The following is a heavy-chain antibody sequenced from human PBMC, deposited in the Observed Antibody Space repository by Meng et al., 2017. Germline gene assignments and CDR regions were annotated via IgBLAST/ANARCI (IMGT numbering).Heavy chain of an antibody. V-gene: IGHV3-21*01. CDR2: ISSSNSYI. J-gene: IGHJ6*02. Sequence: GESPKIPCAASGFTFSSHSMNRVRQAPGKGLEWVSSISSSNSYIYYADSVKGRFTISRDNAKNSLYLQMNSLRAEDTAVYYCSRDADYADYYGMDVWGQGTTVTVSS. CDR3: SRDADYADYYGMDV. D-gene: IGHD4-17*01. CDR1: GFTFSSHS.